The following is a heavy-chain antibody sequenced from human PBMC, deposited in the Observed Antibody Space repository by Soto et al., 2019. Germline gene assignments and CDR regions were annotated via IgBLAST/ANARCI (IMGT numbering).Heavy chain of an antibody. Sequence: GGSLRLSCAASGFTFSSYAMSWVRQAPGKGLEWVSAISGSGGSTYYADSVRGRFTISRDNSKNTLYLQMNSLRAEDTAVYYCAKDPITMIVVGRDYFDYWGQGTLVTVSS. V-gene: IGHV3-23*01. CDR1: GFTFSSYA. CDR2: ISGSGGST. D-gene: IGHD3-22*01. CDR3: AKDPITMIVVGRDYFDY. J-gene: IGHJ4*02.